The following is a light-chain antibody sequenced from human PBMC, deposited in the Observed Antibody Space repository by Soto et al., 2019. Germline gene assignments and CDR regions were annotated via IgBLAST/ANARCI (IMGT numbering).Light chain of an antibody. CDR2: DAS. CDR1: QSVSSY. V-gene: IGKV3-11*01. Sequence: EIVLTQSPATLSLSPGERATLSCRASQSVSSYLAWYQQKPGQAPRLLIYDASNRSTGIPARSSGSGSWTDFNLTISSLEPEDVAVYYGQQRSNWPPVTFGQGTKLESK. J-gene: IGKJ2*01. CDR3: QQRSNWPPVT.